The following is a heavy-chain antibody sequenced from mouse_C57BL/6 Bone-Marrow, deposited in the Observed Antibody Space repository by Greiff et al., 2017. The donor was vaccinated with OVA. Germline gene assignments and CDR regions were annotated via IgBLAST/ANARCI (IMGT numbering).Heavy chain of an antibody. Sequence: VQLKQSGPELVKPGASVKIPCKASGYTFTDYNMDWVKQSHGKSLEWIGDINPNNGGTIYNQKFKGKATLTVDKSSSTAYMELRSLTSEDTAVYYCARRYYGSSSYYAMDYWGQGTSVTVSS. CDR1: GYTFTDYN. CDR3: ARRYYGSSSYYAMDY. V-gene: IGHV1-18*01. D-gene: IGHD1-1*01. J-gene: IGHJ4*01. CDR2: INPNNGGT.